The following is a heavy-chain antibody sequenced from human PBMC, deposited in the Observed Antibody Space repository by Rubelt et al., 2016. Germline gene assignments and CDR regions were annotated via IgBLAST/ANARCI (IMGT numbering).Heavy chain of an antibody. CDR1: GYTFTSYA. Sequence: QVQLVQSGSELKKPGASVKISCKASGYTFTSYAMNWVRQAPGQGLEWMGWINTNTGNPTYAQGVTGRVVVALDTSVSTAYLQISSLKAEDTAVYYCARVIAAAGRDGNYFDYWGQGTLVTVSS. J-gene: IGHJ4*02. D-gene: IGHD6-13*01. CDR2: INTNTGNP. V-gene: IGHV7-4-1*02. CDR3: ARVIAAAGRDGNYFDY.